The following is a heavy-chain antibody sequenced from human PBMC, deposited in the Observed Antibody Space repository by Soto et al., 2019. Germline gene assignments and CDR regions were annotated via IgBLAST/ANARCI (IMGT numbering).Heavy chain of an antibody. D-gene: IGHD3-10*01. CDR2: IIPIFGTA. CDR3: ARDPGRWFGESSHYYGMDV. Sequence: SVKVSCKASGGTFSSYAISWVRQAPVQGLEWMGGIIPIFGTANYAQKFQGRVTITADESTSTAYMELSSLRSEDTAVYYCARDPGRWFGESSHYYGMDVWGQGTTVTVSS. CDR1: GGTFSSYA. V-gene: IGHV1-69*13. J-gene: IGHJ6*02.